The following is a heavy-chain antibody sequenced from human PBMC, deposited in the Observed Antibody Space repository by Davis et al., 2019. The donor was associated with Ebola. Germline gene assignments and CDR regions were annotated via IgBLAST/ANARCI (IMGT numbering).Heavy chain of an antibody. Sequence: MPSETLSLTCAVSGGSISSGGYSWSWIRQPPGKGLEWIGYIYYSGSTYYNPSLKSRVTISVDTSKNQFSLKLSSVTAADTAVYYCARARVVVVPAAIYYYYGMDVWGQGTTVTVSS. D-gene: IGHD2-2*02. V-gene: IGHV4-31*11. J-gene: IGHJ6*02. CDR3: ARARVVVVPAAIYYYYGMDV. CDR1: GGSISSGGYS. CDR2: IYYSGST.